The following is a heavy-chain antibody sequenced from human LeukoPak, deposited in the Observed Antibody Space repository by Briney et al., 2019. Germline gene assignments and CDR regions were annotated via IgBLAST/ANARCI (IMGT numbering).Heavy chain of an antibody. J-gene: IGHJ4*02. CDR1: GYSLTSYW. Sequence: GESLKISCKGFGYSLTSYWIGWVRQMPGKGLEWMGIIYPGDSDTRYSPSFQGQVTISADKSISTAYLQWSSLKASDTAMYYCARQVKVSYGSGSYSEFDYWGQGTLVTVSS. D-gene: IGHD3-10*01. V-gene: IGHV5-51*01. CDR2: IYPGDSDT. CDR3: ARQVKVSYGSGSYSEFDY.